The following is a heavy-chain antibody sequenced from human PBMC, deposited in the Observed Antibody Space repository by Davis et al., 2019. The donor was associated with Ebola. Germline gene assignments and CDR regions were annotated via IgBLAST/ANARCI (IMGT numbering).Heavy chain of an antibody. CDR3: ARGERSMGNCFEY. D-gene: IGHD2/OR15-2a*01. J-gene: IGHJ4*02. CDR1: GYTFTDYY. CDR2: INPKSGDT. V-gene: IGHV1-2*02. Sequence: AASVKVSCKATGYTFTDYYMHWVRQAPGQGLEWMGWINPKSGDTNYAQIFQGRVTMTRDTSISTAYMDLSGLRSDDTAVYYCARGERSMGNCFEYWGQGTLVTVSP.